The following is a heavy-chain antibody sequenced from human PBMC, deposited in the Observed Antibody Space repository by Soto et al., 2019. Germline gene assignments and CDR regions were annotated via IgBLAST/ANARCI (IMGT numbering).Heavy chain of an antibody. Sequence: QLQLQESGPGLVKPAETLSLTCTVSGGSISSSDYWWGWIRQPPGKGLEWIGSIFYSGSTYYNPSLQSRVMISVDTSGNQFSLRLDSVTAAATAGYYCARQRGRGSWSLGLWGQGALVIVSS. V-gene: IGHV4-39*01. D-gene: IGHD6-13*01. CDR3: ARQRGRGSWSLGL. CDR1: GGSISSSDYW. J-gene: IGHJ4*02. CDR2: IFYSGST.